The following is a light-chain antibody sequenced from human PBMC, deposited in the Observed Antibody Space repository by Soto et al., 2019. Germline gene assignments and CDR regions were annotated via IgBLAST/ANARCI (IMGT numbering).Light chain of an antibody. Sequence: QSVLTQPASVSGSPGQSIAISCTGTSSDVGVYNYVSWYQQHPGKAPTLMIYDVTNRPSGVSNRFSGSKSGNTASLTIAGLQAEDEADYYCCTYTTTSTYDLGSGTKVT. CDR1: SSDVGVYNY. J-gene: IGLJ1*01. V-gene: IGLV2-14*01. CDR3: CTYTTTSTYD. CDR2: DVT.